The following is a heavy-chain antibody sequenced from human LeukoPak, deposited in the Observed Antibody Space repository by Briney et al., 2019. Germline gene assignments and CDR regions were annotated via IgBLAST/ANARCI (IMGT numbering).Heavy chain of an antibody. V-gene: IGHV4-34*01. CDR2: INHSGST. Sequence: PSETLSLTRAVYGGSFSGYYWSWIRQPPGKGLEWIGEINHSGSTNYNPSLKSRVTISVDTSKNQFSLKLSSVTAADTAVYYCARGALRSAYDYWGQGTLVTVSS. D-gene: IGHD2-21*01. CDR3: ARGALRSAYDY. CDR1: GGSFSGYY. J-gene: IGHJ4*02.